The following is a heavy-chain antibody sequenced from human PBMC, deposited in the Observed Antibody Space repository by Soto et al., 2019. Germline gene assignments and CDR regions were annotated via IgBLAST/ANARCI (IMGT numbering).Heavy chain of an antibody. D-gene: IGHD2-15*01. CDR3: ARGWYGDY. V-gene: IGHV1-18*01. Sequence: QVHLVQSGAEVKKPGASVKVSCKGSGYTFTSYGITWVRQAPGQGLEWMGWISAHNGNTDYAQKLQGRVTVTRDTSTSPAYMELRSLRSDDTAVYYCARGWYGDYWGQGSLVTVSS. CDR2: ISAHNGNT. CDR1: GYTFTSYG. J-gene: IGHJ4*02.